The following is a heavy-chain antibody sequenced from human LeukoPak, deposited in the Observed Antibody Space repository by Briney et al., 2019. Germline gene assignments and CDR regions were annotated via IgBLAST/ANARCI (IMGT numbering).Heavy chain of an antibody. CDR3: ARGIVVQPSANWFDP. V-gene: IGHV1-3*01. Sequence: ASVNVSCTTSGYTFTTYAIHWVRQAPGQRLEWMGLINADDGNTRYSQRFQGRVTITRDTSANTAYMELSSPRFEDTAVYYCARGIVVQPSANWFDPWGQGTPVTVSS. CDR2: INADDGNT. CDR1: GYTFTTYA. J-gene: IGHJ5*02. D-gene: IGHD2-2*01.